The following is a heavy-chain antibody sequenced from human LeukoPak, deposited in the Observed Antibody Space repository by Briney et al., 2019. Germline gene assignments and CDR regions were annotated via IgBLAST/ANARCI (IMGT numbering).Heavy chain of an antibody. Sequence: GRSLRLSCAASGFIFSSYSVHWVRQAPGKGLEWVAVVSNDGSKNYYADSVKGRFTISRDNSKNTLLLQTNSLRVEDTAVYFCARDSRGYKSDSSGIFQYWGQGTLVTVSS. CDR1: GFIFSSYS. CDR3: ARDSRGYKSDSSGIFQY. V-gene: IGHV3-30*01. CDR2: VSNDGSKN. D-gene: IGHD3-22*01. J-gene: IGHJ1*01.